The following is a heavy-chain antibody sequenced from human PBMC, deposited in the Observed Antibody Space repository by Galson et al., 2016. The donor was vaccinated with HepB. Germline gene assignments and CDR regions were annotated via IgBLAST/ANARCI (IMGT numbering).Heavy chain of an antibody. CDR3: ASVSGPRDNWFDP. Sequence: SETLSLTCTVSGASIRTYYWSWLRQPPGRGLEWIGYISHSGSTTYNPSLKSRVTISTDTSKNQLSLKLTSVTAPDTAVYYCASVSGPRDNWFDPWGQGTLVTVSS. J-gene: IGHJ5*02. D-gene: IGHD6-19*01. CDR1: GASIRTYY. V-gene: IGHV4-59*01. CDR2: ISHSGST.